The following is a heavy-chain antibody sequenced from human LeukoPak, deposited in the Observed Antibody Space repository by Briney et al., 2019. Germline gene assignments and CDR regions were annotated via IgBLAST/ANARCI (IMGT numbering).Heavy chain of an antibody. J-gene: IGHJ4*02. CDR3: ARVTVWQYYFDY. CDR2: IYYSGST. V-gene: IGHV4-31*03. CDR1: GGSISSGGYY. Sequence: SQTLSLTCTVSGGSISSGGYYWSWIRQHPGKGLEWIGYIYYSGSTYYNPSLKSRVTISVDTSKNQFSLKLSSVTAADTAVYYCARVTVWQYYFDYWGQGTLVTVYS. D-gene: IGHD3-9*01.